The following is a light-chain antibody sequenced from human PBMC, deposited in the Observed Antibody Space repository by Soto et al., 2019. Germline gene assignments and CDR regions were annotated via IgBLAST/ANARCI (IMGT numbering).Light chain of an antibody. CDR1: NSDVESYNL. V-gene: IGLV2-23*03. CDR2: EGT. J-gene: IGLJ1*01. CDR3: CSYAGTATV. Sequence: QYVLTQTAYVSGSPGQSITISCTGINSDVESYNLVSWFRQHPGEAPKLIVYEGTKRHSGVSNRFSGSKSGNPASLTISGFQAEDEANYYCCSYAGTATVFGTGTKHTVL.